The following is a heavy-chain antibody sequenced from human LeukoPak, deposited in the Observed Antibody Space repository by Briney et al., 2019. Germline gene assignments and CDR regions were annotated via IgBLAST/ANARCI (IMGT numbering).Heavy chain of an antibody. CDR3: AREGNGLLSKDLDY. CDR1: GYTFTDYY. Sequence: ASVKVSCKGSGYTFTDYYLHWVRQAPGHGLEWVGYINPRDGGTSSPPNFRGRVTMTTDASSSTVYMELSRLTSDDTAIYYCAREGNGLLSKDLDYWGQGTLVTVSS. J-gene: IGHJ4*02. CDR2: INPRDGGT. D-gene: IGHD2-15*01. V-gene: IGHV1-2*02.